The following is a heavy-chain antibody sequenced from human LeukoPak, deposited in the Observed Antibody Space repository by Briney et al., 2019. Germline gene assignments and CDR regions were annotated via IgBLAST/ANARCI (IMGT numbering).Heavy chain of an antibody. CDR1: GGSISSSRNY. D-gene: IGHD1-26*01. Sequence: SETLSLTCTVSGGSISSSRNYWGWIRQPPGKGLEWIGRINYSGSTYYNPSLKSRVTISVDTSKKQFSLKLSSVTAADTAVYYCAKKGATGNYDIWGQGAMVPVSS. J-gene: IGHJ3*02. V-gene: IGHV4-39*01. CDR3: AKKGATGNYDI. CDR2: INYSGST.